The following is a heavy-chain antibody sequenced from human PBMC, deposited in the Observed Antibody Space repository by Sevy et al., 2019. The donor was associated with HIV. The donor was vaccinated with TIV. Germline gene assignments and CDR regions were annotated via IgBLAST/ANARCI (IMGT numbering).Heavy chain of an antibody. J-gene: IGHJ6*02. V-gene: IGHV1-18*01. CDR2: ITAYKDNT. CDR3: TRDDPYYEFGDV. CDR1: GYTLNNYG. Sequence: ASVKVSCKASGYTLNNYGISWVRQAPGQGLEWIGWITAYKDNTNYAQNFQGRVTMTTDTSTSTAYMELRSLRSDDTAVYYCTRDDPYYEFGDVWGQGTTVTVSS. D-gene: IGHD3-3*01.